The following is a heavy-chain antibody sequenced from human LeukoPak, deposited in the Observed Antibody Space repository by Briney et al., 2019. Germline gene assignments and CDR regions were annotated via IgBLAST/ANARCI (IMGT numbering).Heavy chain of an antibody. J-gene: IGHJ4*02. D-gene: IGHD3-22*01. CDR1: GYTFTGYY. CDR3: ARSDSSGYYYYALDY. Sequence: ASVKVSCKASGYTFTGYYMHWVRQAPGQGLEWMGWISPNSGGTNYAQKFQGRVTMTRNTSISTAYMELSSLRSEDTAVYYCARSDSSGYYYYALDYWGQGTLVTVSS. V-gene: IGHV1-2*02. CDR2: ISPNSGGT.